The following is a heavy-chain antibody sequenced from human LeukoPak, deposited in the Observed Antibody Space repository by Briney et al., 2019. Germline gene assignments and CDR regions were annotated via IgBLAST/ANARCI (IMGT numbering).Heavy chain of an antibody. D-gene: IGHD3-10*01. CDR2: ISGSGGST. V-gene: IGHV3-23*01. CDR1: GFTFSSYA. J-gene: IGHJ4*02. Sequence: PGGSLRLSCAASGFTFSSYAMSWVRQAPGKGLEWVSAISGSGGSTYYADSVKGRFTISRDNSKNTLYLQMNSLRAEDTAVYYCAKVLLMVRGPSYDFDYWGQGTLVTVSS. CDR3: AKVLLMVRGPSYDFDY.